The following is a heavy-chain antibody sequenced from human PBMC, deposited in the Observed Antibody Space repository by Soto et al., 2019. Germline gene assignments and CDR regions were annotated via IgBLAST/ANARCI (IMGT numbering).Heavy chain of an antibody. V-gene: IGHV5-51*01. CDR1: GYSFTDYW. CDR3: ARQADYNILTGYFYYFDS. J-gene: IGHJ4*02. D-gene: IGHD3-9*01. CDR2: IYPGDSDA. Sequence: XESLKISCKSSGYSFTDYWIGWVRQMPGKGLEWMGIIYPGDSDARYSPSFQGQVTISVDTSINTAFLRWNSLTASDTAIYYCARQADYNILTGYFYYFDSWGQGSLVTVSS.